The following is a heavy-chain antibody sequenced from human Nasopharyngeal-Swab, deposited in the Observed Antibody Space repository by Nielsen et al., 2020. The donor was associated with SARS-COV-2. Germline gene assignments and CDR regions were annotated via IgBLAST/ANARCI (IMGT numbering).Heavy chain of an antibody. V-gene: IGHV3-30-3*01. D-gene: IGHD4-17*01. CDR2: ISYDGINK. CDR3: ARDGDDYGDFYFDY. CDR1: GFTFSSYA. Sequence: GESLTISCAASGFTFSSYAMHWVRQAPGKGLEWVAVISYDGINKYYADSVKGRFTISRDNSKNTLYLQMNSLRTEDTAVYYCARDGDDYGDFYFDYWGQGTLVTVSS. J-gene: IGHJ4*02.